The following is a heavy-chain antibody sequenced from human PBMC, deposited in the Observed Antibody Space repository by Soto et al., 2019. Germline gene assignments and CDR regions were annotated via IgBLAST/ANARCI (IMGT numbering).Heavy chain of an antibody. CDR3: ARELAAAGSFDY. CDR1: GFTFSSYS. D-gene: IGHD6-13*01. V-gene: IGHV3-21*01. CDR2: ISSSSSYI. Sequence: GGSLRLSCAASGFTFSSYSMNWVRQAPGKGLEWVSSISSSSSYIYYADSVKGRFTISRDNAKNSLYLQMNSLRAEDTAVYYCARELAAAGSFDYWGQGTLVTVS. J-gene: IGHJ4*02.